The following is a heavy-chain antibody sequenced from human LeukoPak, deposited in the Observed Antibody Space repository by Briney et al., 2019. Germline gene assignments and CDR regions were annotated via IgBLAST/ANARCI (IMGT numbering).Heavy chain of an antibody. CDR3: ARATSSGPPFDY. V-gene: IGHV1-24*01. Sequence: ASVKVSCKVSGYTLTELSMHWVRQAPGKGLEWMGGFDPEDGETIYAQKFQGRVTMTEDTSTDTAYMELSSLRSEDTAVYYCARATSSGPPFDYWGQGTLVTVSS. D-gene: IGHD6-19*01. J-gene: IGHJ4*02. CDR2: FDPEDGET. CDR1: GYTLTELS.